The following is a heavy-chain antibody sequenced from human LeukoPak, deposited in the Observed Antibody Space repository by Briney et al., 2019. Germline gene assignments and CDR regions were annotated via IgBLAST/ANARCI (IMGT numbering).Heavy chain of an antibody. CDR1: GFTFSNFG. V-gene: IGHV3-30*18. CDR2: ISYDGSNK. CDR3: AKASVYVYYGMDV. D-gene: IGHD3-16*02. Sequence: GGSLRRSCAASGFTFSNFGMHWVRQAPGQGLEWVAVISYDGSNKYYADSVKGRFTISRDNSKNTLYLQMNSLRAEDTAVYYCAKASVYVYYGMDVWGQGTTVTVSS. J-gene: IGHJ6*02.